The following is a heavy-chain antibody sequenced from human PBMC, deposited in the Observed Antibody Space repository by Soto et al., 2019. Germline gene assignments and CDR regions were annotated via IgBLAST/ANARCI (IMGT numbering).Heavy chain of an antibody. V-gene: IGHV3-11*01. CDR1: GFTFSDYY. CDR3: AREAIFGVVTYDAFDI. Sequence: QVQLVESGGGLVKPGGSLRLSCAASGFTFSDYYMSWIRQAPGKGLEWVSYISSSGSTIYYADSVKGRFTISRNNAKNSLYLQMNSLRAEDTAVYYCAREAIFGVVTYDAFDIWGQGTMVTVSS. CDR2: ISSSGSTI. D-gene: IGHD3-3*01. J-gene: IGHJ3*02.